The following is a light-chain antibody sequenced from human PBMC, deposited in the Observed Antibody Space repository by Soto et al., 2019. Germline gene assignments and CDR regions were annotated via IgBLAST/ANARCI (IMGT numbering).Light chain of an antibody. V-gene: IGKV1-5*01. CDR2: DAS. J-gene: IGKJ1*01. CDR1: QSISSW. CDR3: QQYNSYPT. Sequence: DIQRTQSPSTLSASVGDRVTIPCRASQSISSWLAWYQQKPGKAPKLLIYDASSLESGVPSRFSGSGSGTEFTLTISSLQPDDFATYYCQQYNSYPTFGQGTKVDI.